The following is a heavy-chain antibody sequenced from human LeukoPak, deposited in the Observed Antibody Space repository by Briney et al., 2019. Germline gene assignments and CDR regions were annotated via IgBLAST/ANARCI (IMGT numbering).Heavy chain of an antibody. CDR2: IGSSSSYI. Sequence: GGSLRLSCAASGFTFSSYSMNWVRQAPGKGLEWVSSIGSSSSYIYYADSVKGRFTISRDNAKNSLYLQMNSLRAEDTAVYYCARTLRDPGVSSWGQGTLVTVSS. J-gene: IGHJ5*02. V-gene: IGHV3-21*01. CDR1: GFTFSSYS. CDR3: ARTLRDPGVSS. D-gene: IGHD3-10*01.